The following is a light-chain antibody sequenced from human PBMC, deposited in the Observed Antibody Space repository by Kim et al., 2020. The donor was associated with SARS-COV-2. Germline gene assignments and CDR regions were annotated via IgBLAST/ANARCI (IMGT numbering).Light chain of an antibody. CDR2: GAS. V-gene: IGKV3-15*01. CDR1: RSIRGN. Sequence: VSPGERATLSCRASRSIRGNLAWYQQKPGQVPRLLIYGASTRATGIPARFSGSGSGAEFTLTISSLQSEDLAVYYCQQYYDWPRTFGQGTKVDIK. J-gene: IGKJ1*01. CDR3: QQYYDWPRT.